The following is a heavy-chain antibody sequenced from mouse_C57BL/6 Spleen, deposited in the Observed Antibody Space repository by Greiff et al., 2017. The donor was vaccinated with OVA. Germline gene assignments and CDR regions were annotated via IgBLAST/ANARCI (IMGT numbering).Heavy chain of an antibody. J-gene: IGHJ4*01. CDR2: IDPSDSET. D-gene: IGHD1-1*01. Sequence: QVQLQQPGAELVRPGSSVKLSCKASGYTFTSYWMHWVKQRPIQGLEWIGNIDPSDSETHYNQKFKDKATLTVDKSSSTAYMQLSSLTSEDSAVYYCSRKDYGSSYAMDYWGQGTSGTVSS. CDR1: GYTFTSYW. V-gene: IGHV1-52*01. CDR3: SRKDYGSSYAMDY.